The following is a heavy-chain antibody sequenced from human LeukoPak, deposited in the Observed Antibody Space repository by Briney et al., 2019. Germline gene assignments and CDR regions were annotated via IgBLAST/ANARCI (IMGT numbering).Heavy chain of an antibody. CDR3: ARQDYYGSGLPGY. CDR1: GGSVSSSSYY. V-gene: IGHV4-39*01. Sequence: SETLSLTCTDSGGSVSSSSYYWGWIRQPPGKGLEWIGSIYYSGSTYHDPSLKSRVTISVDTSKNQFSLKLNSVTAADTAVYYCARQDYYGSGLPGYWGQGTLVTVSS. J-gene: IGHJ4*02. D-gene: IGHD3-10*01. CDR2: IYYSGST.